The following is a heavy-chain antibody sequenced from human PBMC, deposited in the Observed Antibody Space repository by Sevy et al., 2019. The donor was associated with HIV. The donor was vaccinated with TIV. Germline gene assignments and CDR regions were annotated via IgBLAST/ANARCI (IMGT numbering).Heavy chain of an antibody. CDR2: IGTYNNNR. J-gene: IGHJ5*02. V-gene: IGHV1-18*01. Sequence: ASVKVSCKASGYTFTDYGITWVRQAPGQGLEWMGWIGTYNNNRNSAQKFQGRVTMTTDTSTSTAYMELTSLRKDDTAVYYCARGLSVVPTTGVWFDPWGQGTLVTVSS. CDR3: ARGLSVVPTTGVWFDP. CDR1: GYTFTDYG. D-gene: IGHD5-12*01.